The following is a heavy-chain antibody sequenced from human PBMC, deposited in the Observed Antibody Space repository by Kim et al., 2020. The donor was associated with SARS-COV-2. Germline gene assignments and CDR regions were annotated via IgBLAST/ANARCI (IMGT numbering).Heavy chain of an antibody. CDR2: ISNSGDFT. CDR3: AKEMAGTGSYYGFHY. CDR1: GFTFSSYA. Sequence: GGSLRLSCAASGFTFSSYAMGWVRQAPGKGLEWVSGISNSGDFTYHTDSVKGRFTISRDNSKNTMYLQMDSLRADDTAVYYCAKEMAGTGSYYGFHYWGQGTLVTVSS. V-gene: IGHV3-23*01. D-gene: IGHD3-10*01. J-gene: IGHJ4*02.